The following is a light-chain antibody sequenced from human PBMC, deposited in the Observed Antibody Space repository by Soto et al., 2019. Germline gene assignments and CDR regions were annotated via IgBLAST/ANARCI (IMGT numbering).Light chain of an antibody. J-gene: IGLJ1*01. CDR3: SSYAGSNSYV. Sequence: QSVLTQPPSASGSPGQSVTISCPGTSRDVGGYNFVSWYQHHPGKAPKLMIYGVTKRPSGVPDRFSGSKSGNTASLTVSGLQAEDEADCYCSSYAGSNSYVFGTGTKVTVL. CDR1: SRDVGGYNF. V-gene: IGLV2-8*01. CDR2: GVT.